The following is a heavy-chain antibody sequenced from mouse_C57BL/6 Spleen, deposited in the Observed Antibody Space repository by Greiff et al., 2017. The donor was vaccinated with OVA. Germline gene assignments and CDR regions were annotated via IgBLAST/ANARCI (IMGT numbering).Heavy chain of an antibody. CDR2: ISNLAYSI. J-gene: IGHJ1*03. CDR3: ARTTVVATGYFDV. V-gene: IGHV5-15*01. CDR1: GFTFSDYG. Sequence: EVMLVESGGGLVQPGGSLKLSCAASGFTFSDYGMAWVRQAPRTGPEWVAFISNLAYSIYYADTVTGRFTISRENAKNTLYLEMSSLRSEDTAMYYCARTTVVATGYFDVWGTGTTVTVSS. D-gene: IGHD1-1*01.